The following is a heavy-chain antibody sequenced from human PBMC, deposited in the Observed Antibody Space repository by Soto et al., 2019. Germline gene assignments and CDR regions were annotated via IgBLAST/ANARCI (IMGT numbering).Heavy chain of an antibody. V-gene: IGHV1-69*06. J-gene: IGHJ4*02. CDR3: AREVVTETTLGYFDS. CDR2: IIPILETT. Sequence: GASVKVSCKASGGSFSSDAITWVRQAPGQGLEWMGGIIPILETTNYAHNFQGRLTLSADNSTATVYMELSSLRSEDTATYFCAREVVTETTLGYFDSWGQGTLVTVSS. D-gene: IGHD2-21*02. CDR1: GGSFSSDA.